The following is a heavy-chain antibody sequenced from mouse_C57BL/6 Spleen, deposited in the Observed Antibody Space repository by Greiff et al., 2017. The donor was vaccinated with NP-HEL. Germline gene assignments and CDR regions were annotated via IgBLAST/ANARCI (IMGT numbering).Heavy chain of an antibody. CDR2: IYPRSGNT. V-gene: IGHV1-81*01. Sequence: VQLQQSGAELARPGASVKLSCKASGYTFTSYGISWVKQRTGQGLEWIGEIYPRSGNTYYNEKFKSKATLTADKSSSTAYMELRSLTSEDSAVYVCARWGTTVVATDRYFDVWGTGTTVTVSA. CDR1: GYTFTSYG. CDR3: ARWGTTVVATDRYFDV. D-gene: IGHD1-1*01. J-gene: IGHJ1*03.